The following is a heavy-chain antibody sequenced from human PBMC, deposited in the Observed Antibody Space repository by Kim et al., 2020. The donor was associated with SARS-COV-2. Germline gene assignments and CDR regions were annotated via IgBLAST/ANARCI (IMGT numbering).Heavy chain of an antibody. CDR1: GGSISSGGYY. CDR3: ARDTFGSGSSYYYYMDV. V-gene: IGHV4-31*03. CDR2: IYYSGST. J-gene: IGHJ6*03. D-gene: IGHD3-10*01. Sequence: SETLSLTCTVSGGSISSGGYYWSWIRQHPGKGLEWIGYIYYSGSTYYNPSLKSRVTISVDTSKNQFSLKLSSVTAADTAVYYCARDTFGSGSSYYYYMDVWGKGTRSPSP.